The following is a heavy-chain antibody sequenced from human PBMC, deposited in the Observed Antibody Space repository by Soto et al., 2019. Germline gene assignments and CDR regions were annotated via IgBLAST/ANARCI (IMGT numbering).Heavy chain of an antibody. D-gene: IGHD6-13*01. Sequence: PGGSLRLSCAASGFTFDDYAMHWVRQAPGKGLEWVSGISWNSGSIGYADSVKGRFTISRDNSKNTLYLQMNSLRADDTAVYYCARARLAAAGLSGDFDYWGQGTLVTGSS. CDR2: ISWNSGSI. CDR3: ARARLAAAGLSGDFDY. CDR1: GFTFDDYA. J-gene: IGHJ4*02. V-gene: IGHV3-9*01.